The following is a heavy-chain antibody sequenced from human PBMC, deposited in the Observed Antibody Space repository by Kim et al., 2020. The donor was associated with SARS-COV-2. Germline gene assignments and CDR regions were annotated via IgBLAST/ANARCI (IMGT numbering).Heavy chain of an antibody. V-gene: IGHV3-15*01. J-gene: IGHJ4*02. CDR3: TTDPHCSSTSCYPRTPDY. CDR2: IKSKTDGGTT. D-gene: IGHD2-2*01. CDR1: GFTFSNAW. Sequence: GGSLRLSCAASGFTFSNAWMSWVPQAPGKGLEWVGRIKSKTDGGTTDYAAPVKGRFTISRDDSKNTLYLQMNSLKTEDTAVYYCTTDPHCSSTSCYPRTPDYWGQGTLVTVSS.